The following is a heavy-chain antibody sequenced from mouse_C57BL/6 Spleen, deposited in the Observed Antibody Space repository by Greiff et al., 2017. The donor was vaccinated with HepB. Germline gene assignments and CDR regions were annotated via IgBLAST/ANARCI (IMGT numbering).Heavy chain of an antibody. D-gene: IGHD1-2*01. CDR1: GYSITSGYG. J-gene: IGHJ2*01. V-gene: IGHV3-2*02. Sequence: EVKLVESGPGLVKPSQSLSLPCTVTGYSITSGYGWNWIRQFPGNKLEWMGYISYSGSTNYNPSLKSRISITRDTSKNQFFLQLNSVTTEDTATYYCARTARIKYWGQGTTLTVSS. CDR3: ARTARIKY. CDR2: ISYSGST.